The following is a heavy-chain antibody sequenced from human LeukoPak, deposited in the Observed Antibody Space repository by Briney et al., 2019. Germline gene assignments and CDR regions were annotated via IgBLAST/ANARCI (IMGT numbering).Heavy chain of an antibody. CDR2: IRSGAYT. V-gene: IGHV3-23*01. Sequence: GGSLRLSCAASGFTFSSYAMTWVRQAPGKGLEWVSTIRSGAYTYYADSVKGRLSISRDNSKNTLYLEMNSLRAEDAAVYYCARISVVSRSGPLDYWGQGTMVTVSS. CDR3: ARISVVSRSGPLDY. CDR1: GFTFSSYA. J-gene: IGHJ4*02. D-gene: IGHD3-10*01.